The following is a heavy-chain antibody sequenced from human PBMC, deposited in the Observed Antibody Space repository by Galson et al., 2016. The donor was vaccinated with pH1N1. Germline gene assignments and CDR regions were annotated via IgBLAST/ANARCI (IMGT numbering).Heavy chain of an antibody. CDR3: AHSVGNSVTTLKPFDS. D-gene: IGHD4-17*01. J-gene: IGHJ4*02. V-gene: IGHV2-5*02. Sequence: PALVKPTQTLTLTCSFSGFSLSSREVGVGWVRQSPGKAPQWLALIYWDGNYHYSPSLKTRLTITKDTTRNRVVLTMTNMAPVDTATYYCAHSVGNSVTTLKPFDSWGQGTLVTVSS. CDR2: IYWDGNY. CDR1: GFSLSSREVG.